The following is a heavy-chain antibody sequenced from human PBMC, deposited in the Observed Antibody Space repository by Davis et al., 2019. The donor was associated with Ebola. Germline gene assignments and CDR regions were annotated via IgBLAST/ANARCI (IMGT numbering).Heavy chain of an antibody. Sequence: GGSLRLSCAASGFTFRSYGMYWVRQAPGKGLEWVANIKQDGSEKYYVDSVKGRFTISRDNAKNSLYLQMNSLRAEDTALYHCARVGRYYYYGMDVWGQGTTVTVSS. CDR1: GFTFRSYG. CDR2: IKQDGSEK. J-gene: IGHJ6*02. V-gene: IGHV3-7*03. CDR3: ARVGRYYYYGMDV. D-gene: IGHD3-16*01.